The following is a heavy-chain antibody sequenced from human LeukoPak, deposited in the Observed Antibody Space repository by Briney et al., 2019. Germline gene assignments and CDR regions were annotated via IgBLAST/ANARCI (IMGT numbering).Heavy chain of an antibody. Sequence: PSGTLSLTCAVSGGSISSSAWWSWVRQPPGKGLEWIGEVYHSGSTNYNSLLKSRVTISVDKSKNQFSLKLTSATAADTAVYYCARDLGSSWFEPLDYWGQGILVIVSS. CDR2: VYHSGST. CDR3: ARDLGSSWFEPLDY. CDR1: GGSISSSAW. V-gene: IGHV4-4*02. J-gene: IGHJ4*02. D-gene: IGHD6-13*01.